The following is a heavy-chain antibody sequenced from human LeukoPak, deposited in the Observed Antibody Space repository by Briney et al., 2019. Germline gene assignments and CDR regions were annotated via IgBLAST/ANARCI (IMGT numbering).Heavy chain of an antibody. CDR1: GGPIGSYY. V-gene: IGHV4-4*07. J-gene: IGHJ4*02. CDR2: IYTSGST. CDR3: ARGQKNYPFDY. Sequence: SETLSLTCTVAGGPIGSYYWSWIRQPAGKGLEWIGRIYTSGSTNYNPSLKSRVTMSVDTSKNQFSLKLSSVTAADTAVYYCARGQKNYPFDYWGQGTLVTVSS. D-gene: IGHD5-24*01.